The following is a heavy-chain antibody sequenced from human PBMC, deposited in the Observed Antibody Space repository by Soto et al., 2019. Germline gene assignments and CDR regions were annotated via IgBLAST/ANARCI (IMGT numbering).Heavy chain of an antibody. V-gene: IGHV4-59*01. CDR2: IHNSGST. D-gene: IGHD2-2*01. CDR1: GGSLTSYY. Sequence: SETLSLTYTVSGGSLTSYYWIWIRQPPGKGLEWIGSIHNSGSTNYNPSLKGRVTISLDTPKKQFSLKASSVTAADTAMYYCARGYCSSSSCYEFDHWGQGSLVTVSS. J-gene: IGHJ4*02. CDR3: ARGYCSSSSCYEFDH.